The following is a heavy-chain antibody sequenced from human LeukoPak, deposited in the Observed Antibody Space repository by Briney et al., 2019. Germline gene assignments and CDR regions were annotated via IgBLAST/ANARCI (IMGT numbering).Heavy chain of an antibody. Sequence: SETLSLTCTVSGGSISSSSYYWGWIRQPPGKGPEWIGSIYYSGSTYYNPSLKSRVTISVDTSKNQFSLKLSSVTAADTAVYYCARHRHIVVVTSPHFDYWGQGTLVTVSS. CDR3: ARHRHIVVVTSPHFDY. CDR2: IYYSGST. D-gene: IGHD2-21*02. J-gene: IGHJ4*02. CDR1: GGSISSSSYY. V-gene: IGHV4-39*01.